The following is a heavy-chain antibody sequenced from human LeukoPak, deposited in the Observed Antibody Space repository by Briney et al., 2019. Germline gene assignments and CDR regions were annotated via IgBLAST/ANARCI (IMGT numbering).Heavy chain of an antibody. Sequence: SETLSLTCTVSGGSISSGSYYWSWLRPPAGKGLEWIGRIYSSGSTNYNPPLRSRVTISVDTSKNQFSLKLSSVTAADTDVYYCARGGYCSGGSCRIGPYYYYMDVWGKGTTVTVSS. CDR3: ARGGYCSGGSCRIGPYYYYMDV. CDR1: GGSISSGSYY. J-gene: IGHJ6*03. D-gene: IGHD2-15*01. V-gene: IGHV4-61*02. CDR2: IYSSGST.